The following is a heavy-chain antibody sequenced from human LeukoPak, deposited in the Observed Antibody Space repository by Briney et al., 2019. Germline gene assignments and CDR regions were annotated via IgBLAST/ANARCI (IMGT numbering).Heavy chain of an antibody. D-gene: IGHD3-3*01. V-gene: IGHV3-15*01. J-gene: IGHJ4*02. CDR3: TTGGDETYYDFWSGYYPY. CDR2: IKSKTDGGTT. CDR1: GFTFSNAW. Sequence: GGSLRLSCVASGFTFSNAWMSWVRQAPGKGPEWVGRIKSKTDGGTTDYAAPVKGRFTISRDDSKNTLYLQMNSLKTEDTAVYYCTTGGDETYYDFWSGYYPYWGQGTLVTVSS.